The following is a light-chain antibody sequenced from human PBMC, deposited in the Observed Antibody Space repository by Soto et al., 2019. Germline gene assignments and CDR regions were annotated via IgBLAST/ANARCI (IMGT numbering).Light chain of an antibody. CDR3: QQYDDVTIT. J-gene: IGKJ5*01. CDR2: GAS. V-gene: IGKV1-33*01. CDR1: QDINNY. Sequence: DIQMTQSPASLSASVGDRVTITCQASQDINNYLNWFKQKPGKAPKLLIYGASNLETGVPSRFSGSGSGTDFTFTISSLQPEDISIYYCQQYDDVTITFGQGTRLQIK.